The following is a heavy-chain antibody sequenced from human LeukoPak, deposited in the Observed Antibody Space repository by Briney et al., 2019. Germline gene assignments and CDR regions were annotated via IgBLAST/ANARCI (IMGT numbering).Heavy chain of an antibody. V-gene: IGHV4-59*01. CDR3: ARGMTQEYYYYYYYIDV. J-gene: IGHJ6*03. CDR2: IYYSGST. Sequence: SETLSLTCTVSGGSISSYYWSWIRQPPGKGLEWIGYIYYSGSTNYNPSLKSRVTISVDTSKNQFSLKLSSVTAADTAVYYCARGMTQEYYYYYYYIDVWGKGTTVTVSS. CDR1: GGSISSYY.